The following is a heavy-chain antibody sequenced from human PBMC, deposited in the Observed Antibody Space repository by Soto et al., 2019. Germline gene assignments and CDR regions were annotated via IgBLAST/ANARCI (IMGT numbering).Heavy chain of an antibody. J-gene: IGHJ4*02. CDR3: ATYGSGSYKPTTFDY. CDR2: IYYSGST. D-gene: IGHD3-10*01. Sequence: QVQLQESGPGLVKPSQTLSLTCTVSGGSISSGDYYWSWIRQHPGKGLEWIGYIYYSGSTYYNPSLKSRVTKSVDTPKNHFSLKLSSVTAADTAVYYCATYGSGSYKPTTFDYWGQGTLVTVSS. CDR1: GGSISSGDYY. V-gene: IGHV4-31*03.